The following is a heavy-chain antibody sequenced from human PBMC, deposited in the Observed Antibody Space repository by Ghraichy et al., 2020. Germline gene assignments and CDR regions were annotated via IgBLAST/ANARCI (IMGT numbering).Heavy chain of an antibody. Sequence: SETLSLTCAVSGGSIIRNNWWSWVRQPPGKGLEWIGEIHHSGSTNYNPSLKSRVTISVDKSKNQFSLSLNSVTAADTAVYYCVRNGGNHCGSWFDPWGQGTLVTVSS. J-gene: IGHJ5*02. CDR1: GGSIIRNNW. CDR2: IHHSGST. V-gene: IGHV4-4*02. D-gene: IGHD3-10*01. CDR3: VRNGGNHCGSWFDP.